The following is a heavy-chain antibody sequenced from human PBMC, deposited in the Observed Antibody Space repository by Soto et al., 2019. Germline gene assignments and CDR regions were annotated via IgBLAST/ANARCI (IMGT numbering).Heavy chain of an antibody. Sequence: GESLKISCKGSGYSFTSYRIGWVRQMPGKGLEWMGIIYPGDSDTRYSPSFQGQVTISADKSISTAYLQWSSLKASDTAMYYCARSLARYYGSGIFYYYGMDVWGQGTTVTV. V-gene: IGHV5-51*01. J-gene: IGHJ6*02. CDR1: GYSFTSYR. CDR3: ARSLARYYGSGIFYYYGMDV. D-gene: IGHD3-10*01. CDR2: IYPGDSDT.